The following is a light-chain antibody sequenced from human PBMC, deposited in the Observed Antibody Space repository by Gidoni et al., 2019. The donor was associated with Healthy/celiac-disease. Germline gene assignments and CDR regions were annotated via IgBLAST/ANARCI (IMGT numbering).Light chain of an antibody. J-gene: IGLJ2*01. CDR2: SNN. CDR3: AAWDDSLSVV. Sequence: QSVLTQPPSPSGTPGQRVTISCSGSSSNIGSNYVYWYQQLPGTAPKLLIYSNNQRPPGVPDRFAGSKSGTSASLAISGLRSEDEADYYCAAWDDSLSVVFGGGTKLTVL. V-gene: IGLV1-47*02. CDR1: SSNIGSNY.